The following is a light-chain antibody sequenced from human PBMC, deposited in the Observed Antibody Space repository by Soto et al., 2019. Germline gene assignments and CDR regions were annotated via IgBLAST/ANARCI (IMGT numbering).Light chain of an antibody. V-gene: IGLV1-44*01. Sequence: QSVLTQPPSASGTPGQRVTISCSGSGSNIGSNTVIWYQQVPAAAPKLLIDTNNQRPSGVPDRFSGSKSGTSASLAIRGLQSDDEADYYCAAWDDSLNGLVVFGGGTKVTVL. CDR1: GSNIGSNT. CDR2: TNN. CDR3: AAWDDSLNGLVV. J-gene: IGLJ2*01.